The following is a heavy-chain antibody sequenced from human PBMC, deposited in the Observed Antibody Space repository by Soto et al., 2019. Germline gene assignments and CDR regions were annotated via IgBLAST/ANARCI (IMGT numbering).Heavy chain of an antibody. CDR2: ISSSGSTI. J-gene: IGHJ3*02. D-gene: IGHD2-15*01. Sequence: QVQLVESGGGLVKPGGSLRLSCAASGFTFSDYYMSWIRQAPGKGLEWVSYISSSGSTIYYADSVKGRFTISRVNAKNSLYLQMNSLRAEDTAVYYCARADCSGGSCYSWGDAFDIWGQGTMVTVSS. V-gene: IGHV3-11*01. CDR3: ARADCSGGSCYSWGDAFDI. CDR1: GFTFSDYY.